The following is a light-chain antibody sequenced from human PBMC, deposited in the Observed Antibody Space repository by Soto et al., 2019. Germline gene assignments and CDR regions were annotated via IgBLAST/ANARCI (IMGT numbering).Light chain of an antibody. CDR2: DVS. V-gene: IGLV2-14*01. Sequence: QSALTQPASVSGSPGQSITISCTGTSSDVGGYNYVSWYQQHPGKAPKLMIYDVSNRPSGVSNRFSGSKSGNTASLTISGLQAEDEADYDCSSYTSSSTLEVFGGGTKVTGL. CDR1: SSDVGGYNY. CDR3: SSYTSSSTLEV. J-gene: IGLJ3*02.